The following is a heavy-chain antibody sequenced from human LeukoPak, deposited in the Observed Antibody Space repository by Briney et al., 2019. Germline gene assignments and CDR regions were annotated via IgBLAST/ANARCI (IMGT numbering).Heavy chain of an antibody. V-gene: IGHV4-59*12. J-gene: IGHJ4*02. D-gene: IGHD3-22*01. CDR1: GGSISSYY. CDR3: ARGYYDSSGYYSYYFDY. CDR2: IYYSGST. Sequence: SETLSLTCTVSGGSISSYYWSWIRQPPGKGLEWIGYIYYSGSTNYNPSLKSRVTISVDKSKNQFSLKLSSVTAADTAVYYCARGYYDSSGYYSYYFDYWGQGTLVTVSS.